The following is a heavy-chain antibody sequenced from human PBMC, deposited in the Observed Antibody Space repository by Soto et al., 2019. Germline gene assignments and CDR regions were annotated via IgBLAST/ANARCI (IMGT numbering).Heavy chain of an antibody. CDR2: ISGGGGST. CDR3: ANRNDYGSGSYFPFDH. V-gene: IGHV3-23*01. D-gene: IGHD3-10*01. CDR1: GFTFSSYG. Sequence: EVQLLKSGGGLVQPGGSLRLSCAASGFTFSSYGMSWVRQAPGKGLEWVSSISGGGGSTYYADSVKGRFTISRDNSKNTLYLQVSSLRAEDTAVYYCANRNDYGSGSYFPFDHWGQGTLVTVSS. J-gene: IGHJ4*02.